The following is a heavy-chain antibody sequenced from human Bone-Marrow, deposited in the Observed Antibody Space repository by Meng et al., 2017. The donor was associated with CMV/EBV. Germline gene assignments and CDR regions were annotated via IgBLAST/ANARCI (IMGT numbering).Heavy chain of an antibody. D-gene: IGHD3-3*01. Sequence: ASVKVSCKASGYTFTSYYMHWVRQAPGQGLEWMGIINPSGGSTSYAQKFQGRVTMTRDTSTSTVYMELSSLRSEDTAVYYCARDRDNPAIFGVVGGVRAANDAFEIWGQGTMVTVSS. CDR1: GYTFTSYY. J-gene: IGHJ3*02. V-gene: IGHV1-46*01. CDR3: ARDRDNPAIFGVVGGVRAANDAFEI. CDR2: INPSGGST.